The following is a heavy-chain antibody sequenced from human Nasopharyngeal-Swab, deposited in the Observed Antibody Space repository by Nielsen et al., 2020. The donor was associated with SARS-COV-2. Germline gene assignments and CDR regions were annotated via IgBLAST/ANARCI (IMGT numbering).Heavy chain of an antibody. V-gene: IGHV1-2*04. CDR3: ARDQRTAGVLRYFDWSQGDYYYGMDV. Sequence: ASVKVSCKASGYTFTGYYMHWVRQAPGQGLEWMGWINPNSGGTNYAQKFQGWVTMTRDTSISTAYMELSSLRSEDTAVYYCARDQRTAGVLRYFDWSQGDYYYGMDVWGQGTTVTVSS. CDR2: INPNSGGT. CDR1: GYTFTGYY. J-gene: IGHJ6*02. D-gene: IGHD3-9*01.